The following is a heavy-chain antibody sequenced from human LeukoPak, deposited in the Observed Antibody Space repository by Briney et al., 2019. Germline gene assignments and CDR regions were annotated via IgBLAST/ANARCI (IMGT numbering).Heavy chain of an antibody. J-gene: IGHJ6*03. V-gene: IGHV3-64*01. CDR1: GFTFSSYA. CDR3: AREYYDFWSGYYFSGNYYYMDV. D-gene: IGHD3-3*01. Sequence: PGGSLRLSCAASGFTFSSYAMHWVRQAPGKGLQYVSSISSNGGATYYVNSVKGRFTISRDNSKNTLYLQMGSLRTEDMAVYYCAREYYDFWSGYYFSGNYYYMDVWGKGTTVTVSS. CDR2: ISSNGGAT.